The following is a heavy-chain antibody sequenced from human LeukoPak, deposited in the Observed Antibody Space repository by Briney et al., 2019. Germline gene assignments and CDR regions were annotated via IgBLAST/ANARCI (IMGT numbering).Heavy chain of an antibody. CDR3: ATYTQYFGAPGGADY. D-gene: IGHD2-8*02. J-gene: IGHJ4*02. CDR2: INKDGSEK. V-gene: IGHV3-7*01. Sequence: GGSLRLSCAVSRFTFSDYWMRWVRQAPGKGLEWVAAINKDGSEKRYVDSVKGRFTISRDNARNSVYLQMTSLGAEDTAVYYCATYTQYFGAPGGADYWGLGTLATVSS. CDR1: RFTFSDYW.